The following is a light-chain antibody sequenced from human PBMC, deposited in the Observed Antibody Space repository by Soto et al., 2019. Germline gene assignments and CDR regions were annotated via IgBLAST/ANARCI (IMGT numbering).Light chain of an antibody. CDR1: QSISNY. CDR3: QQSYNTPWT. CDR2: AAS. V-gene: IGKV1-39*01. J-gene: IGKJ1*01. Sequence: DIQMTQSSSSLSASVGDRVTVTCRASQSISNYLSWYQQIPGKAPKLLIFAASTLRSGVSSRFSGSGSGTDFTITISSLQPEDFATYYCQQSYNTPWTFGQGTKVEIK.